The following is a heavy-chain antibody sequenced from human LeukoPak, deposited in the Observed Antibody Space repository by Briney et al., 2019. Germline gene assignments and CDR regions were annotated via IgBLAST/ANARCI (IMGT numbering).Heavy chain of an antibody. CDR1: GYTLTELS. J-gene: IGHJ4*02. D-gene: IGHD2-2*01. V-gene: IGHV1-24*01. CDR2: FDPEDGET. CDR3: ATDSGYQLLFDY. Sequence: ASMKVSCKVSGYTLTELSMHWVRQAPGKGLEWMGGFDPEDGETIYAQKFQGRVTMTEDTSTDTAYMELSSLRSEDTAVYYCATDSGYQLLFDYWGQGTLVTVSS.